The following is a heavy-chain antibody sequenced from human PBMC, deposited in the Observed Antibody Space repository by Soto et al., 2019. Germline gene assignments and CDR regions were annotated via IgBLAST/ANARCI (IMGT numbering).Heavy chain of an antibody. J-gene: IGHJ4*02. Sequence: EVQLVESGGGLVQPGRSLRLSCAASGFTFDDYAMHWVRQAPGKGLEWVSGISWNSGSIGYADSVKGRFTISRDNAKNSVYLQMNSLRAEDTALYYCAKDMVGATGGGQDYWGQGTLVTVSS. D-gene: IGHD1-26*01. CDR1: GFTFDDYA. CDR3: AKDMVGATGGGQDY. V-gene: IGHV3-9*01. CDR2: ISWNSGSI.